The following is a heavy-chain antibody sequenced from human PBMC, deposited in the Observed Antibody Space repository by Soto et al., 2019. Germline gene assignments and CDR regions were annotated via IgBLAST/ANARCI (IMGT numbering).Heavy chain of an antibody. CDR1: GGSISSGGYY. J-gene: IGHJ5*02. CDR3: ARDYYDSSGYYLGWFDP. V-gene: IGHV4-61*08. D-gene: IGHD3-22*01. CDR2: IYYSGST. Sequence: SETLSLTCTVSGGSISSGGYYWSWIRQPPGKGLEWIGYIYYSGSTNYNPSLKSRVTISVDTSKNQFSLKLSSVTAADTAVYYCARDYYDSSGYYLGWFDPWGQGTLVTVSS.